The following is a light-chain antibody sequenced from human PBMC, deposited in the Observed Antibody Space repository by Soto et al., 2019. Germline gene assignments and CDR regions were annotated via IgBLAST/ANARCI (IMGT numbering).Light chain of an antibody. Sequence: QSVLTQSSSASASLGSSVKLTCTLSSGHSSYIIAWHQQQPGKAPRYLMKLEGSGSYNKGSGVPDRFSGSSSGADRYLTIANLQFEDEADYYCETWDSNTHVFGTGTKLTV. J-gene: IGLJ1*01. V-gene: IGLV4-60*02. CDR3: ETWDSNTHV. CDR1: SGHSSYI. CDR2: LEGSGSY.